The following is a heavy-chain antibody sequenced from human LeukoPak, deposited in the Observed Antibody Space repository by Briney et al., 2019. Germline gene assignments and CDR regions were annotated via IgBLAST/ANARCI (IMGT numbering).Heavy chain of an antibody. CDR1: GGTFSSYA. CDR2: IIPIFGTA. J-gene: IGHJ4*02. CDR3: ARESKRYCSSTSCNDY. D-gene: IGHD2-2*01. Sequence: SVKVSCKASGGTFSSYAISWVRQAPGQGLEWMGGIIPIFGTANYAQKFQGRVTITADESTSTAYMELSSLRSEDTAVYYCARESKRYCSSTSCNDYWGQGTLVTVSS. V-gene: IGHV1-69*13.